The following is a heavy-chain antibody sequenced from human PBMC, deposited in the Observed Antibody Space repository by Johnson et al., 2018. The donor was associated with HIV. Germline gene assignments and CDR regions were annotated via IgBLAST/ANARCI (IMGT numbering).Heavy chain of an antibody. V-gene: IGHV3-15*01. Sequence: VQLVESGGGVVQPGRYLRLSCAASGFTFSSYAMHWVRQAPGKGLEWVGRIKSKTDGGTTDYAAPVKGRFTLSRDDSKNTLFLQMNSLKTEDTALYYCTAHYRNAFDIWGQGTLVTVSS. D-gene: IGHD1-26*01. CDR2: IKSKTDGGTT. CDR1: GFTFSSYA. CDR3: TAHYRNAFDI. J-gene: IGHJ3*02.